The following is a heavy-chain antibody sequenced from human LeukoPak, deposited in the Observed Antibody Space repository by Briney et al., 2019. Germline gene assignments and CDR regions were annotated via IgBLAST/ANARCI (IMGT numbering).Heavy chain of an antibody. V-gene: IGHV3-21*01. CDR3: ARDGQPNGMDV. CDR1: GFTFSSYS. J-gene: IGHJ6*02. D-gene: IGHD3/OR15-3a*01. CDR2: ISSSSSYI. Sequence: GGSLRLSCAASGFTFSSYSMNWVRQAPGKGLEWVSSISSSSSYIYYADSVKGRFTISRDNSKNTLYLQMNSLRAEDTAVYYCARDGQPNGMDVWGQGTTVTVSS.